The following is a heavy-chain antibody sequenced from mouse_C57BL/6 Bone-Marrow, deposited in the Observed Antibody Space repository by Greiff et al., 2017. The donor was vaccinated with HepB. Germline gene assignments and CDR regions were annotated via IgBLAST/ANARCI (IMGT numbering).Heavy chain of an antibody. CDR3: ARSGSSVYYYGISFAY. Sequence: VQLQQSGAELARPGASVKLSCKASGYTFTSYGISWVKQRTGQGLEWIGEIYPRSGNTYYNEKFKGKATLTADKSSSTAYMELRSLTSEDSAVYFCARSGSSVYYYGISFAYWGQGTLVTVSA. CDR2: IYPRSGNT. CDR1: GYTFTSYG. V-gene: IGHV1-81*01. J-gene: IGHJ3*01. D-gene: IGHD1-1*01.